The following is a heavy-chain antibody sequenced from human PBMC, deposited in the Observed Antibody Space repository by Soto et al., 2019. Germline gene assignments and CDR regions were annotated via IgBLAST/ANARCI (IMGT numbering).Heavy chain of an antibody. CDR3: ARGQVFQPTYYYYMDV. V-gene: IGHV5-51*01. J-gene: IGHJ6*03. CDR2: IYPGDSDT. CDR1: GYSFTSYW. Sequence: PGESLKISCKGSGYSFTSYWIGWVRQMPGKGLEWMGIIYPGDSDTRYSPSFQGQVTISADKSISTAYLQWSSLKASDTAMYYCARGQVFQPTYYYYMDVWGKGTTVTVSS. D-gene: IGHD3-3*01.